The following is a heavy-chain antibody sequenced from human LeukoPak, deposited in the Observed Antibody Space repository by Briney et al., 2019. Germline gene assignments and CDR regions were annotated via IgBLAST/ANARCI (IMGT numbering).Heavy chain of an antibody. J-gene: IGHJ3*02. Sequence: GGSLRLSCAASGFTFSNYWMSWVRQAPGKGLEWVANIKQDGGEKYYVDSVKGRFTISRDNAKNSVYLQMNSLRAQDTAVYYCARDQILGYCSGGSCPPDAFDIWGQGTMVTVSS. CDR1: GFTFSNYW. CDR3: ARDQILGYCSGGSCPPDAFDI. D-gene: IGHD2-15*01. V-gene: IGHV3-7*01. CDR2: IKQDGGEK.